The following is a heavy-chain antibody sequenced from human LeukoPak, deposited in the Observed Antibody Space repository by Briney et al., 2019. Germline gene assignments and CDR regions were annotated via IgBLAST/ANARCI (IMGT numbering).Heavy chain of an antibody. CDR1: GYTFTSYG. CDR3: ARDWYSSSWYGDYYYGMDV. V-gene: IGHV1-18*01. J-gene: IGHJ6*02. Sequence: ASVKVSCKASGYTFTSYGISWVRQAPGQGLEWMGWISAYNGNTNYAQKLQGRVTMTTDTSTSTAYMELRSLRSDDTAVYYCARDWYSSSWYGDYYYGMDVWGQGTTVTVSS. D-gene: IGHD6-13*01. CDR2: ISAYNGNT.